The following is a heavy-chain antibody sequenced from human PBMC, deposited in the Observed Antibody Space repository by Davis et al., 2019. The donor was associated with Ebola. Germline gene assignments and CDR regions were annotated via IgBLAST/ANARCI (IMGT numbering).Heavy chain of an antibody. CDR3: AIDSSVEDKSWWLDP. D-gene: IGHD2-15*01. Sequence: ASVKVSCKAFGYTFTNYYVHWVRQAPGQGLEWMGVINPSAGYTNYAQKFQGRVTITADDPTMTVYMELNSLRSDDTAVYYCAIDSSVEDKSWWLDPWGQGTLVTVSS. CDR2: INPSAGYT. J-gene: IGHJ5*02. CDR1: GYTFTNYY. V-gene: IGHV1-46*01.